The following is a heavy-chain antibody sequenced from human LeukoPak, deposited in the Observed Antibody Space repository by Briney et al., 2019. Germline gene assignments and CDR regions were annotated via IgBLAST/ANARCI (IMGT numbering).Heavy chain of an antibody. Sequence: PSETLSLTCTVSGGSVSSGTYYWNWIRQPPGKGLEWIGYISYTGSTNYNPSLKSRVTISVDTSKNQFSLKLSSVTAADTAVYYCARRAYSSGYYYFDYWGQGTLVTVSS. CDR2: ISYTGST. J-gene: IGHJ4*02. CDR1: GGSVSSGTYY. CDR3: ARRAYSSGYYYFDY. V-gene: IGHV4-61*01. D-gene: IGHD3-22*01.